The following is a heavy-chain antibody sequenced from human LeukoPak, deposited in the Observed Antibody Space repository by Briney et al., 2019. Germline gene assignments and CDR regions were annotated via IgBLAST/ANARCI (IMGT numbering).Heavy chain of an antibody. D-gene: IGHD1-1*01. CDR1: GFTFSTYS. J-gene: IGHJ4*02. CDR3: ARDRTGTRGVFDY. Sequence: GGSLRLSCGASGFTFSTYSMNWVRQAPGKGLEWVSSISSSGSYIYYADSVKGRFTISRDNAKNSLYLQMNSLRAEDSAVYYCARDRTGTRGVFDYWGQGTLVTVSS. V-gene: IGHV3-21*01. CDR2: ISSSGSYI.